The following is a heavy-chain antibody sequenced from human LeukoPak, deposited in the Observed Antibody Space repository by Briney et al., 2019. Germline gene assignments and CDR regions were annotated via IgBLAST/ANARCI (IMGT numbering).Heavy chain of an antibody. CDR2: ISSGGTI. D-gene: IGHD2-21*02. CDR1: GFTFSDYD. V-gene: IGHV3-11*01. CDR3: AGAYCGGDCYSFYNWFDP. J-gene: IGHJ5*02. Sequence: GSLRLSCAASGFTFSDYDISWIRQAPGKGLEWVSYISSGGTIYYTGSVKGRFTISRDNAKNSLYLQMNTLRAEDTAVYYCAGAYCGGDCYSFYNWFDPWGQGTLVTVSS.